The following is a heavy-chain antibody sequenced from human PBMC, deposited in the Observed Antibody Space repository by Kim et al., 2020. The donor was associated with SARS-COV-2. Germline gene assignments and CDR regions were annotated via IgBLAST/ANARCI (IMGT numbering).Heavy chain of an antibody. Sequence: GGSLRLSCAASGFTFSSYAMSWVRQAPGKGLEWVSAISGSGGSTYYADSVKGRFTISRDNSKNTLYLQMNSLRAEDTAVYYCAKGSYYGGNSLHFDYWGQGTLVTVSS. CDR1: GFTFSSYA. CDR2: ISGSGGST. V-gene: IGHV3-23*01. CDR3: AKGSYYGGNSLHFDY. D-gene: IGHD4-17*01. J-gene: IGHJ4*02.